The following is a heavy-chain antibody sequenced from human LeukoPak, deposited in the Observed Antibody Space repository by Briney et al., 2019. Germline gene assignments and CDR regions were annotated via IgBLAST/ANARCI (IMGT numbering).Heavy chain of an antibody. CDR3: ARDIRRYCSSTSCQNFDY. CDR1: GFTFSSYG. D-gene: IGHD2-2*01. Sequence: GGSLRLSCAASGFTFSSYGMHWVRQAPGKGLEWVAVIWYDGSDKYYVDSAKGRFTISRDNSKNTLYLQMNSLRAEDQAVYYCARDIRRYCSSTSCQNFDYWGQGTLVTVSS. CDR2: IWYDGSDK. V-gene: IGHV3-33*01. J-gene: IGHJ4*02.